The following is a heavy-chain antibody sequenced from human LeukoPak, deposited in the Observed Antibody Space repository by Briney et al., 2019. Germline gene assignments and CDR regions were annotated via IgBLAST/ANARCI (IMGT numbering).Heavy chain of an antibody. D-gene: IGHD2-21*02. V-gene: IGHV1-18*04. J-gene: IGHJ4*02. Sequence: GASVKVSCKASGYTFTSYGISWVRQAPGQGLEWMGWISAYNANTNYAQKLQGRVTMTTDTSTNTAYMELRSLRSDDTAVYYCARDTGSAIWSYYFDYWGQGTLVTVSS. CDR1: GYTFTSYG. CDR2: ISAYNANT. CDR3: ARDTGSAIWSYYFDY.